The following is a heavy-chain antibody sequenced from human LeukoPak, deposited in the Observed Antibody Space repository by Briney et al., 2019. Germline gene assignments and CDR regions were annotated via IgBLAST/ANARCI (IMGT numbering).Heavy chain of an antibody. CDR2: IWYDGSNK. D-gene: IGHD2-2*01. J-gene: IGHJ6*02. Sequence: GTSLRLSCAASGFTFSSYGMHRVRQAPGKGLEWVAVIWYDGSNKYYADSVKGRFTISRDNSKNTVDLQMNSLRAEDTAVYYCARWPQPYYYYGMDVWGQGTTVAVSS. V-gene: IGHV3-33*01. CDR1: GFTFSSYG. CDR3: ARWPQPYYYYGMDV.